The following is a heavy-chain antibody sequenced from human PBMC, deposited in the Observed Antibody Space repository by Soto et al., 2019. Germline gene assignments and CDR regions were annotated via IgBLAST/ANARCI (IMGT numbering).Heavy chain of an antibody. CDR2: ISYDGSNK. V-gene: IGHV3-30-3*01. J-gene: IGHJ4*02. CDR3: ASVPGPQKYDFWSGYYYY. Sequence: QVQLVESGGGVVQPGRSLRLSCAASGFTFSSYAMHWVRQAPGKGLEWVAVISYDGSNKYYADSVKGRFTISRDNSKNTLYLHMNSLRAEDTAVYYWASVPGPQKYDFWSGYYYYWGQGTLVNVSS. CDR1: GFTFSSYA. D-gene: IGHD3-3*01.